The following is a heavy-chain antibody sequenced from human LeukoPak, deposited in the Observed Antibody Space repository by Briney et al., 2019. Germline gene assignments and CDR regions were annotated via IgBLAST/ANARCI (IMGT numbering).Heavy chain of an antibody. D-gene: IGHD5-18*01. J-gene: IGHJ4*02. CDR2: IDPIDSYT. Sequence: PGESLRISCKASGYRFPSYWITWVRQMPGKGLEWMGGIDPIDSYTIYSPSFQGHVTISADKSIATVYLQWSSLKASDTAMYYCARARVDTAMADFDYWGQGTLVTVSS. CDR3: ARARVDTAMADFDY. CDR1: GYRFPSYW. V-gene: IGHV5-10-1*01.